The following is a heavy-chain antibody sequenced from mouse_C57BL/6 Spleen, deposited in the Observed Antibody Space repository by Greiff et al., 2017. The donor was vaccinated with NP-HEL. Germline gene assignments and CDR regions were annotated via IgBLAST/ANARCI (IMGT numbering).Heavy chain of an antibody. CDR2: IDPETGET. J-gene: IGHJ2*01. V-gene: IGHV1-15*01. CDR1: GYTFTDYE. D-gene: IGHD1-2*01. Sequence: QVQLQQSGAELVRPGASVTLSCKASGYTFTDYEMHWVKQTPVHGLEWIGAIDPETGETAYNQKFKGKAILTADKSSSTAYMELRSLTSEDTAVYYCAIRHDGADSDYWGQGTTLTVSS. CDR3: AIRHDGADSDY.